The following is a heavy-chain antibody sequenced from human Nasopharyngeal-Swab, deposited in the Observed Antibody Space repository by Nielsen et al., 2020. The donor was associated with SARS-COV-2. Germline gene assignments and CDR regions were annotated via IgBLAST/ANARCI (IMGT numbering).Heavy chain of an antibody. CDR3: AREYLKEGAFDY. Sequence: GSLRLSCAASGFTFSSFAMHWVRQAPGKGLEWLAVISYDGSNKYYADSVKGRFTISRDNSKHTLFLQMNSLSAEDTAVYYCAREYLKEGAFDYWGQGTLVTVSS. V-gene: IGHV3-30*04. D-gene: IGHD2-2*02. CDR1: GFTFSSFA. CDR2: ISYDGSNK. J-gene: IGHJ4*02.